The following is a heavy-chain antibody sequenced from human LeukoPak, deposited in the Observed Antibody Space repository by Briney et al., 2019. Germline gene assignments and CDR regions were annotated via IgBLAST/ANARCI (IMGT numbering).Heavy chain of an antibody. CDR1: GGSINTYY. CDR3: ARIRRYCSGGSCYSGPSFDY. Sequence: SETLSLTCTVSGGSINTYYWSWIRQPAGKGLEWIGRIYSSGTTHYNPSLKSRVTMSVDTSKNQFSLKLSSVTAADTAVYYCARIRRYCSGGSCYSGPSFDYWGQGTLVTVSS. CDR2: IYSSGTT. D-gene: IGHD2-15*01. J-gene: IGHJ4*02. V-gene: IGHV4-4*07.